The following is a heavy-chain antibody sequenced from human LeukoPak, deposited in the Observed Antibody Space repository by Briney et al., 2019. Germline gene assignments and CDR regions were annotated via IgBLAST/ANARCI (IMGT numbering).Heavy chain of an antibody. Sequence: PGGSLRLSCAASGFTFSGYRMNWVRQAPGKGLEWVSSFSSSSSYIFYADSVKGRFTISRDNAKNSLYLQMNSLRAEDTAVYYCARSSPYSSSAVDYWGQGTLVTVSS. CDR1: GFTFSGYR. CDR2: FSSSSSYI. J-gene: IGHJ4*02. CDR3: ARSSPYSSSAVDY. D-gene: IGHD6-6*01. V-gene: IGHV3-21*01.